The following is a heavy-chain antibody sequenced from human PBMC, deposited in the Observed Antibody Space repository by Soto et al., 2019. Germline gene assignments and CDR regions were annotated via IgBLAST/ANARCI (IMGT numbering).Heavy chain of an antibody. D-gene: IGHD3-22*01. J-gene: IGHJ6*02. CDR1: GGSFSGYY. CDR3: ARHNYDGSGSYYYYYGMDV. Sequence: QVQLQQWGAGLLKPSETLSLTCAVYGGSFSGYYWSWIRQPPGKGLEWIGEINHSGNTNYNPSLKSRVTISVDTSKNQFSLKLSSVTAADTAVYYCARHNYDGSGSYYYYYGMDVWGQGTTVTVSS. CDR2: INHSGNT. V-gene: IGHV4-34*01.